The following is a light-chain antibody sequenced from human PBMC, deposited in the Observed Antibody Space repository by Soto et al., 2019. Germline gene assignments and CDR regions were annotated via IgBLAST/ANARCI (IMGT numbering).Light chain of an antibody. V-gene: IGKV3-20*01. CDR2: GAS. Sequence: EIVLTQSPGTLSLSPGERATLSCRASQSVSSSSLAWYQQKPDQAPRLLIYGASSMATGIPDRFSGSGSGTDFTITISRLEPEDFAVYYCQQYDSSPWTFGKGTKVELK. CDR3: QQYDSSPWT. CDR1: QSVSSSS. J-gene: IGKJ1*01.